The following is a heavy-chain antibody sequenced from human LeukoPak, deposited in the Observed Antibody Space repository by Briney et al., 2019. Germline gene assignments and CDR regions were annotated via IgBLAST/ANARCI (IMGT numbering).Heavy chain of an antibody. CDR2: IRGIGDT. V-gene: IGHV4-59*13. D-gene: IGHD3-22*01. J-gene: IGHJ5*02. CDR1: GRLISSYY. CDR3: ARVKRVVSTKDPWFDP. Sequence: PSETLSLPCTVSGRLISSYYWSWVRQPTGRGLEWVGYIRGIGDTNYNPSLGGRATLSIDTSKNQYSLRLRSVTAADTAVYYCARVKRVVSTKDPWFDPWGQGTLVTVSS.